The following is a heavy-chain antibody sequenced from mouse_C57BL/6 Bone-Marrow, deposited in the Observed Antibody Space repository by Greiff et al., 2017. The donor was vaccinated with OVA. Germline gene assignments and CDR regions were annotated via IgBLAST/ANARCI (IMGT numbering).Heavy chain of an antibody. CDR3: ARTPDYAMDY. V-gene: IGHV3-6*01. J-gene: IGHJ4*01. CDR2: ISYDGSN. Sequence: EVKLVESGPGLVKPSQSLSLTCSVTGYSITSGYYWNWIRQFPGNKLEWMGYISYDGSNNYNPSLKNRISITRDTSKNQFFLKLNSVTTEDTATYYCARTPDYAMDYWGQGTSVTVSS. CDR1: GYSITSGYY.